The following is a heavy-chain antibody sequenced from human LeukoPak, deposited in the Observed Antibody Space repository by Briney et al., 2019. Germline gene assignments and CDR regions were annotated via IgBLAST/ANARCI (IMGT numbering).Heavy chain of an antibody. D-gene: IGHD3-22*01. CDR1: GFISSDYG. J-gene: IGHJ4*02. CDR3: VRFLLSSGYSN. Sequence: GGSLILSCAASGFISSDYGMNWVRQAPGKGLEWISYITSASITIYYADSVKGRFTISRDNAKNSLYLQMNSLRAEDTAVYYCVRFLLSSGYSNWGQGTLVTVSS. V-gene: IGHV3-48*01. CDR2: ITSASITI.